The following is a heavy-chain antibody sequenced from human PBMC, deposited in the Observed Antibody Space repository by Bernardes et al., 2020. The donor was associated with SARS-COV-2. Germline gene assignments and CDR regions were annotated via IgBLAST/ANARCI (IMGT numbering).Heavy chain of an antibody. V-gene: IGHV3-21*01. CDR3: ARSIPTYGTRIAPYED. CDR1: GFSLSDYT. Sequence: GGSLRLSCAASGFSLSDYTMNWVRQAPGKGLEWVSSISPDSDYIYYADSVKGRFTISRDNAQTSLFLQMNSLRAEDTAVYYCARSIPTYGTRIAPYEDWGEVTLVIVSS. CDR2: ISPDSDYI. J-gene: IGHJ4*02. D-gene: IGHD1-26*01.